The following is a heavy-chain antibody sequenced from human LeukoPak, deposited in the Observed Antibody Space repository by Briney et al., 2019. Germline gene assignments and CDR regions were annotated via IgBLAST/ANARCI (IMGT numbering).Heavy chain of an antibody. CDR2: ISGSGGST. CDR1: GFTFSTYA. J-gene: IGHJ4*02. CDR3: AKDLSSGWYNLFDY. Sequence: GGSLRLSCAASGFTFSTYAMSWVRQAPGKGLEWVSVISGSGGSTYYTDSVKGRFTTSRDNFKNTLYLQMNSLRAEDTAVYYCAKDLSSGWYNLFDYWGQGALVTVSS. D-gene: IGHD6-13*01. V-gene: IGHV3-23*01.